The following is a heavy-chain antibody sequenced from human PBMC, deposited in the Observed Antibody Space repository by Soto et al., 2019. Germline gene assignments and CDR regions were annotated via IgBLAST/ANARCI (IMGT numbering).Heavy chain of an antibody. V-gene: IGHV3-33*01. CDR3: ARDRSALGSFDY. D-gene: IGHD5-18*01. J-gene: IGHJ4*02. Sequence: VQLVESGGGVVQPGRSLRLSCAASGFTFNLYGMHWVRQAPGKGLEWVAVIWYDGSNKFYDDSVKGRFTISRDNSKNTLYLQMNSLRAEDTAVYYCARDRSALGSFDYWGQGTLVTVSS. CDR1: GFTFNLYG. CDR2: IWYDGSNK.